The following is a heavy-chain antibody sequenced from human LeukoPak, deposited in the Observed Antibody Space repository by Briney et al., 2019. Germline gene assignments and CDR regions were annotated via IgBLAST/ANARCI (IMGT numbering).Heavy chain of an antibody. CDR3: ARVKVKAVAGRDLGWFDP. D-gene: IGHD6-19*01. Sequence: ASVKVSCKASGYTFTGYYMHWVRQAPGQGLEWMGRINPNSGGTNYAQKFQGRVTMTRDTSISTAYMELSRLRSDDTAVYYCARVKVKAVAGRDLGWFDPWGQGTLVTVSS. J-gene: IGHJ5*02. CDR2: INPNSGGT. V-gene: IGHV1-2*06. CDR1: GYTFTGYY.